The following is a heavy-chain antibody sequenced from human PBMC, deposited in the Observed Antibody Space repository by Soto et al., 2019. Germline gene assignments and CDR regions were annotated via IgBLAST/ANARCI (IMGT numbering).Heavy chain of an antibody. CDR1: GYTFTSYG. V-gene: IGHV1-18*01. CDR3: ARLGCSSTSCYPNLEYYYYGMDV. CDR2: ISAYNGNT. Sequence: EASVKVSCKASGYTFTSYGISWVRQAPGQGLEWMGWISAYNGNTNYAQKLQGRVTMTTDTSTSTAYMELRSLRSDDTAVYYCARLGCSSTSCYPNLEYYYYGMDVWGQGTTVTVSS. D-gene: IGHD2-2*01. J-gene: IGHJ6*02.